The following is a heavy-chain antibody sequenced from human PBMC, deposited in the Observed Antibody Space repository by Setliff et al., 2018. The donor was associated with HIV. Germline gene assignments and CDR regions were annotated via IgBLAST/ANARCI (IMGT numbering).Heavy chain of an antibody. CDR2: ISVNKGHT. D-gene: IGHD3-22*01. Sequence: GASVKVSCKASGYPFNTYDITWVRQAPGQGLEWMGWISVNKGHTNYAQKFQDRVTMTTDTSTSTAYMELTGLRSDDTAAYYCARDDSSGYYPSWAFDIWGQGTMVT. CDR3: ARDDSSGYYPSWAFDI. J-gene: IGHJ3*02. CDR1: GYPFNTYD. V-gene: IGHV1-18*04.